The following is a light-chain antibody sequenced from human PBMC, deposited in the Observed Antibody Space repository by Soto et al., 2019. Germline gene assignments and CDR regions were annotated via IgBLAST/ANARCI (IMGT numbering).Light chain of an antibody. Sequence: DIQRTQSPSSLSASVGDRVTITCRTSQPISDYLNWYQQKPGKAPTLLIYTTSNLQSGVPSRFSGSGSATHFTLTISSLQPEDFATYYCQQHYNTPRTFGQGTKVDIK. J-gene: IGKJ1*01. CDR3: QQHYNTPRT. V-gene: IGKV1-39*01. CDR2: TTS. CDR1: QPISDY.